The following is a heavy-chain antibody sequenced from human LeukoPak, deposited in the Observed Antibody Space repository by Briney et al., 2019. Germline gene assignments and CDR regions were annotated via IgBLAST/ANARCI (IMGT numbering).Heavy chain of an antibody. CDR1: GFTFSSYS. V-gene: IGHV3-48*01. CDR2: ISSSSSTI. CDR3: ARTALFGGRLTTPGLDY. Sequence: GGSLRLSCAASGFTFSSYSMNWVRQAPGKGLEWVSYISSSSSTIYYADSVKGRFTISRDNAKNSLHLQMNSLRAEDTAVYYCARTALFGGRLTTPGLDYWGQGTLVTVSS. D-gene: IGHD3-16*01. J-gene: IGHJ4*02.